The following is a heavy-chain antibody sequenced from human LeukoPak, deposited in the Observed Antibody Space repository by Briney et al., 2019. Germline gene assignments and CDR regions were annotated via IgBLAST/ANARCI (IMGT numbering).Heavy chain of an antibody. Sequence: SVKVSCKASGGTFSSYAISWVRQAPGQGLEWMGRIIPIFGTANYAQKFQGRVTITTDESTSTAYMELSSLRSEDTAVYCCARVGYYYDSSGYLYEWGQGTLVTVSS. CDR2: IIPIFGTA. J-gene: IGHJ4*02. V-gene: IGHV1-69*05. CDR1: GGTFSSYA. D-gene: IGHD3-22*01. CDR3: ARVGYYYDSSGYLYE.